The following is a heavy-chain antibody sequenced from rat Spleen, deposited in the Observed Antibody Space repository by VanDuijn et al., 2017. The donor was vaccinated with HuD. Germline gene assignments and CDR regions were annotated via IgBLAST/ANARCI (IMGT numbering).Heavy chain of an antibody. V-gene: IGHV5-31*01. D-gene: IGHD1-1*01. Sequence: EVQLVESGGGLVQPGRSLKLSCVASGFIFNNYWMTWVRQAPGKGLEWVASITNAGGRTYYLDSVKGRFTISRDNAKSILYLQMDSLRSEDTATYYCGRHAGYYSGDYVLDAWGQGASVTVSS. CDR1: GFIFNNYW. CDR2: ITNAGGRT. CDR3: GRHAGYYSGDYVLDA. J-gene: IGHJ4*01.